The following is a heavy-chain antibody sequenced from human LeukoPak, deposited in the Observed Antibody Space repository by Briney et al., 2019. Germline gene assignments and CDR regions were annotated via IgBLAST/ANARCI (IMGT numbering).Heavy chain of an antibody. D-gene: IGHD1-26*01. Sequence: SETLSLTCTVSGGSISGYYWSWIRQPPGKGLEWIGYIFYSGSTNYNPSLKSRVTISVDTSKNQFSLKLSSVTAADTAVYYCARGEWDLLFDYWGQGTLVTASS. CDR3: ARGEWDLLFDY. CDR1: GGSISGYY. V-gene: IGHV4-59*01. CDR2: IFYSGST. J-gene: IGHJ4*02.